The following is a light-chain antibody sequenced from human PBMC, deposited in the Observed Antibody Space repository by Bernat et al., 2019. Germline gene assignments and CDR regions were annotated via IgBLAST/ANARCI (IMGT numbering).Light chain of an antibody. CDR3: SSYTSSSTLV. Sequence: QSALTQPASVSGSPGQSIPIPCTGTSSDVGGYNYVSWYQHHPGKAPKLMIYDVSNRPSGGSHRFSGSKSGNTASLTISGLQAEDEADYYCSSYTSSSTLVFGTGTKVTVL. CDR2: DVS. J-gene: IGLJ1*01. CDR1: SSDVGGYNY. V-gene: IGLV2-14*03.